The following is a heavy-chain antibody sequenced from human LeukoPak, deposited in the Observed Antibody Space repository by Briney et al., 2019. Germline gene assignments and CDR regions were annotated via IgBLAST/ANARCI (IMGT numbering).Heavy chain of an antibody. Sequence: PGGSLRLSCAVSGLTFSSSWMDWVRQAPGKGLEWVASINPDGNKKHSADSVKGRFTISRDNAENSLYLQMNSLRAEDTAVYYCAKPQGLDYGDYLYYFDYWGQGTLVTVSS. V-gene: IGHV3-7*01. D-gene: IGHD4-17*01. CDR2: INPDGNKK. CDR3: AKPQGLDYGDYLYYFDY. J-gene: IGHJ4*02. CDR1: GLTFSSSW.